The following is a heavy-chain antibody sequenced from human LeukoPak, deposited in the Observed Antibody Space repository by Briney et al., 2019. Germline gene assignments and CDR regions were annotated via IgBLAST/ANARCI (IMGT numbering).Heavy chain of an antibody. D-gene: IGHD3-9*01. J-gene: IGHJ4*02. Sequence: GGSLRLSCAASGFTFSSYAMSWVRQAPGKGLEWVSSISGSGGSAYYADSVKGRFTISRDNAKNTLYLQMNSLRAEDTAVYYCASALYDSLTGYYWEPYDYWGQGTLVTVSS. CDR2: ISGSGGSA. CDR3: ASALYDSLTGYYWEPYDY. CDR1: GFTFSSYA. V-gene: IGHV3-23*01.